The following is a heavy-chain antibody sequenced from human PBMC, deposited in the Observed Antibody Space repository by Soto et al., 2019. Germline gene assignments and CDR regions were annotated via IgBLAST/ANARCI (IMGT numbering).Heavy chain of an antibody. CDR2: ISSSSSYI. D-gene: IGHD2-15*01. CDR3: ARVAPRSYYFDY. Sequence: EVQLLESGGGLVQPGGSLRLSCAASGFTFSSYAMNWVRQAPGKGLEWVSGISSSSSYIYYADSVKGRFTISRDNAKNSLYLQMNSLRAEDTAVYYCARVAPRSYYFDYWGQGTLVTVSS. CDR1: GFTFSSYA. J-gene: IGHJ4*02. V-gene: IGHV3-21*01.